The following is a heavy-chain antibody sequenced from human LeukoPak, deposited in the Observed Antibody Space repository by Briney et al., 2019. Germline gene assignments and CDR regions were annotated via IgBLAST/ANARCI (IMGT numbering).Heavy chain of an antibody. Sequence: GGSLRLSCAAPGFTFSSYEMNWVRQAPGKGLEWVSYISSSGSTIYYADSVKGRFTISRDNAKNSLYLQMNSLRAEDTAVYYCARGVGQWLTNNWFDPWGQGTLVTVSS. CDR3: ARGVGQWLTNNWFDP. J-gene: IGHJ5*02. D-gene: IGHD6-19*01. CDR2: ISSSGSTI. V-gene: IGHV3-48*03. CDR1: GFTFSSYE.